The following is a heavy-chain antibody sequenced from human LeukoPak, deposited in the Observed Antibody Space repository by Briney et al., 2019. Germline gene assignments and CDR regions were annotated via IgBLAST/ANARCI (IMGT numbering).Heavy chain of an antibody. CDR1: GFTFSNYG. D-gene: IGHD4-11*01. CDR2: TSYDGSNK. CDR3: AKDRSSKTTYYYYGMDV. J-gene: IGHJ6*02. V-gene: IGHV3-30*18. Sequence: GGSLRLSCAASGFTFSNYGMHWVRQAPGKGLEWVTVTSYDGSNKYYADSVKGRFTISRDNSKNTLYLQMNSLRPEDTAVYYCAKDRSSKTTYYYYGMDVWGQGTTVTVSS.